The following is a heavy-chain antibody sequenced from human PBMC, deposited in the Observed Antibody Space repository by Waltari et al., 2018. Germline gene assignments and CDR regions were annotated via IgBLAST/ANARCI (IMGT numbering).Heavy chain of an antibody. D-gene: IGHD3-16*01. V-gene: IGHV3-30*02. Sequence: QVQLVESGGGVVPPGGSLRLSCAASGFTFSRFTMHWVRQAPGKGLEGVAGGRYDGSNKYYPDSVRGRFTISRDNSKNTMFLQMNSLRAEDTAVYYCAKDVFRWAFDCWGQGTLVTVSS. CDR3: AKDVFRWAFDC. J-gene: IGHJ4*02. CDR2: GRYDGSNK. CDR1: GFTFSRFT.